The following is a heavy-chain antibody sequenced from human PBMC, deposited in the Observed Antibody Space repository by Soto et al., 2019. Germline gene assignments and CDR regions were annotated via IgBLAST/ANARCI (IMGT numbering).Heavy chain of an antibody. CDR1: GGSISSGGYY. Sequence: QVQLQESGPGLVKPSQTLSLTCTVSGGSISSGGYYWSWIRQHPGKGLEWIGYIYYSGSTYYNPSLKSRVTISVDTSKNQFSLKLSSVTAADTAVYYCARDAWDSSGYYYVYFDYWGQGTLVTVSS. CDR3: ARDAWDSSGYYYVYFDY. V-gene: IGHV4-31*03. D-gene: IGHD3-22*01. J-gene: IGHJ4*02. CDR2: IYYSGST.